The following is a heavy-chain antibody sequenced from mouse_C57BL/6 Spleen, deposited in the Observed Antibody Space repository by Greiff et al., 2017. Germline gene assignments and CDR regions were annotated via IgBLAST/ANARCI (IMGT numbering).Heavy chain of an antibody. Sequence: EVQVVESGEGLVKPGGSLKLSCAASGFTFSSYAMSWVRQTPEKRLEWVAYISSGGDYIYYADTVKGRFTISRDNARNTLYLQMSSLKSEDTAMYYCTRGDYYSNLYYAMDYWGQGTSVTVSS. D-gene: IGHD2-5*01. V-gene: IGHV5-9-1*02. J-gene: IGHJ4*01. CDR2: ISSGGDYI. CDR3: TRGDYYSNLYYAMDY. CDR1: GFTFSSYA.